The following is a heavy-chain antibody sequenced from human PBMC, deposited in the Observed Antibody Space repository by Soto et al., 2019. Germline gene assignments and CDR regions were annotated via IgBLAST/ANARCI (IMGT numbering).Heavy chain of an antibody. CDR1: GASISNYY. CDR3: ATAVPNDYVPNYYPVDV. CDR2: IYYRGST. D-gene: IGHD4-17*01. Sequence: QVQLQEAGPGLVKPSETLSLTCSVSGASISNYYWSWFRQPPGKGLEWIGYIYYRGSTNYNPSLKSRVTISVDTSRNQVSLRLTSVTAADTAVYYCATAVPNDYVPNYYPVDVWGRGITVTVSS. V-gene: IGHV4-59*01. J-gene: IGHJ6*03.